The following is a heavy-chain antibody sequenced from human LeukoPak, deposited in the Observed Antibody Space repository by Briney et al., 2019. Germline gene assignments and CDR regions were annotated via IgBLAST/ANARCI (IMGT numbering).Heavy chain of an antibody. Sequence: GGSLRLSCAASGFTFTNYWMNWLRQAPGKGLEWVANIKQDGSAKNFVDSVKGRFTISRDNAKNSLFLQMNNLRVEDTAVYYCARERVTTTSFDCWGQGVLVTVSS. D-gene: IGHD2/OR15-2a*01. CDR2: IKQDGSAK. J-gene: IGHJ4*02. CDR1: GFTFTNYW. CDR3: ARERVTTTSFDC. V-gene: IGHV3-7*01.